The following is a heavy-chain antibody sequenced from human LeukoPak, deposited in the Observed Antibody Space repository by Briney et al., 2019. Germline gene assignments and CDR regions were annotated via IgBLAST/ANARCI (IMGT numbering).Heavy chain of an antibody. CDR2: INPNSGGT. CDR3: ASGGAETYYYDSSGSLGY. CDR1: GYTFTGYY. D-gene: IGHD3-22*01. V-gene: IGHV1-2*02. J-gene: IGHJ4*02. Sequence: ASVKVSCKASGYTFTGYYMHWVRQAPGQGLEWMGWINPNSGGTNYAQKFQGRVTMTRDTSISTAYMELSRLRSDDTAVYYCASGGAETYYYDSSGSLGYWGQGTLVTVSS.